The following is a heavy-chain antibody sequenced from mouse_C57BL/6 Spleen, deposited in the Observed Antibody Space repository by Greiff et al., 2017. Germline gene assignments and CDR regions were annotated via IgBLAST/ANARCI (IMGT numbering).Heavy chain of an antibody. CDR1: GFTFSDYG. CDR3: ARSVPSDY. Sequence: EVQLVESGGGLVKPGGSLKLSCAASGFTFSDYGMHWVRQAPEKGLEWVAYISSGSSTIYYADTVKGRFTISSDNAKHTLFLQMTSLRSEDTAMDYCARSVPSDYWGQGTTLTVSS. CDR2: ISSGSSTI. V-gene: IGHV5-17*01. J-gene: IGHJ2*01. D-gene: IGHD5-1*01.